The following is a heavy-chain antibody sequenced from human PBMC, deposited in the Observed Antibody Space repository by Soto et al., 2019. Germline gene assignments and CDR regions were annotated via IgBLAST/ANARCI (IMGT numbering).Heavy chain of an antibody. V-gene: IGHV1-69*01. J-gene: IGHJ4*02. CDR1: GGSLRNSV. CDR2: VIPILGIA. Sequence: QVQLVQSGAEVKKPGSSVKVSCTASGGSLRNSVISWVRQAPAQRLEWMGGVIPILGIANYAQKFQGRVTMTADEATSTAYMDLSSLSPDDTAVYYCARLGHPGHWGPGTLVIVSS. CDR3: ARLGHPGH.